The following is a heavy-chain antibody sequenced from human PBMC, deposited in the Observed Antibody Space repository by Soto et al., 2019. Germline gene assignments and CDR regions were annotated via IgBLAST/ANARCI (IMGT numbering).Heavy chain of an antibody. CDR2: INAGNGNT. CDR3: ARGGIFDSSGYYYFSAFDI. J-gene: IGHJ3*02. Sequence: ASVKVSCKASGYTYSNSGISWVRQAPGQGLEWMGWINAGNGNTKYSQKFQGRVTITRDTSASTAYMELSSLRSEDTAVYYCARGGIFDSSGYYYFSAFDIWGQGTMVTVSS. D-gene: IGHD3-22*01. CDR1: GYTYSNSG. V-gene: IGHV1-3*01.